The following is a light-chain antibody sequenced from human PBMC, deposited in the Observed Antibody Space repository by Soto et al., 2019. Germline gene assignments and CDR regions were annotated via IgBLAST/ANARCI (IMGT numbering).Light chain of an antibody. J-gene: IGLJ2*01. V-gene: IGLV1-40*01. CDR3: QSYDSRLSAVV. CDR1: SSNIGAGFD. CDR2: DNS. Sequence: QSVLTQSPSVSGAPGQRVTISCTGNSSNIGAGFDVHWYQQLPGTAPKLLIYDNSNRPSGVPDRFSGSKSGTSASLAITGLQAEDGTDYYCQSYDSRLSAVVFGGGTKVTVL.